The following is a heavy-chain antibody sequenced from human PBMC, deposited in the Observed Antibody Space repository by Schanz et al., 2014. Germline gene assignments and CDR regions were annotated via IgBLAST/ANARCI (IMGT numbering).Heavy chain of an antibody. CDR1: GFTFDDFG. V-gene: IGHV3-33*06. CDR2: IWYDGSKT. J-gene: IGHJ4*02. D-gene: IGHD6-19*01. CDR3: AKDLPAVAVAPLMTGLYDS. Sequence: VYLVESGGDLVQPGKSLRLSCAASGFTFDDFGMHWVRQAPGKALEWVGVIWYDGSKTYYADSVRGRFTISRENSKNTLHLQMNSLRAEDTAVYHCAKDLPAVAVAPLMTGLYDSWGQGTLVTVSS.